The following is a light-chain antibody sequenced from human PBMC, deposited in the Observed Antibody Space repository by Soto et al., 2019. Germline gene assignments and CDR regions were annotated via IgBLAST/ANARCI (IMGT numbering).Light chain of an antibody. CDR3: SSYGSSRTYV. Sequence: QSALTQPASVSASPGHSISISCPGTSNDVGVYYYVSWYQQPPGKAPKLVIYEVSNRPSGISDRFSASKAGNTASLTISRLQVEDEADYYCSSYGSSRTYVVGPVTKXT. J-gene: IGLJ1*01. CDR1: SNDVGVYYY. CDR2: EVS. V-gene: IGLV2-14*01.